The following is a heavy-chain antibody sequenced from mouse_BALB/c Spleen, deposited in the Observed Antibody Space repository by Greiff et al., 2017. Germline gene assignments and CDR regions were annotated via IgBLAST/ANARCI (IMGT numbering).Heavy chain of an antibody. CDR1: GYSFTSYW. D-gene: IGHD6-1*01. CDR3: TRASYDYYAMDY. CDR2: IYPGNSDT. J-gene: IGHJ4*01. V-gene: IGHV1-5*01. Sequence: EVQLQQSGTVLARPGASVKMSCKASGYSFTSYWMHWVKQRPGQGLEWIGAIYPGNSDTSYNQKFKGKAKLTAVTSASTAYMELSSLTNEDSAVYYCTRASYDYYAMDYWGQGTSVTVSS.